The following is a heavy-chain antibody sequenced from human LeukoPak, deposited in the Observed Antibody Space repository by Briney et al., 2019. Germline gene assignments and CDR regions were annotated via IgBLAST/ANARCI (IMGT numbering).Heavy chain of an antibody. Sequence: AGGSLRLSCGGSGFTFSSYWMSWVRQAPGKGLEWVSLIYSGGSTYYADSVKGRFTISRDSSKNTLYLQMNSLRVEDTAAYYCATNMGFWGQGTLVTVSS. CDR2: IYSGGST. V-gene: IGHV3-53*01. D-gene: IGHD2/OR15-2a*01. CDR3: ATNMGF. CDR1: GFTFSSYW. J-gene: IGHJ4*02.